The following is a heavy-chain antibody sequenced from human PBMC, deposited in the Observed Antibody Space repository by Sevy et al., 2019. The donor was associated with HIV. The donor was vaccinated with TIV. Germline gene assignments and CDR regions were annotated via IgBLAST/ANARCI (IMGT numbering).Heavy chain of an antibody. J-gene: IGHJ4*02. CDR2: ISYDGSKK. V-gene: IGHV3-30*18. D-gene: IGHD3-16*01. CDR1: GFTFSSHG. Sequence: GGSLRLSCAASGFTFSSHGMHWVRQAPGKGLEWVAFISYDGSKKYYTDSVKGRFTISRDNSKNTVYLQMNSLRAEDTAVDSCAKLRSAFGPLDDWGQGILVTVSS. CDR3: AKLRSAFGPLDD.